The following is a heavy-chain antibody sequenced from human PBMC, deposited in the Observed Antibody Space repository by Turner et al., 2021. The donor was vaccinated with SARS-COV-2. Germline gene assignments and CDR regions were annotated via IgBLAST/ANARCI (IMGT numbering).Heavy chain of an antibody. CDR2: IYYSGST. D-gene: IGHD6-13*01. V-gene: IGHV4-39*01. CDR3: ARHWEVAAAAYLARFDP. Sequence: QLQLQDSVPGLVKPSETLSLTCTVSGGSISSSSYYWGRMRQPPGKGLEWIGSIYYSGSTYYNPSLKSRVTISVDTSKNQFSLKLTSVTAADTAVYFCARHWEVAAAAYLARFDPWGQGTLVTVSS. CDR1: GGSISSSSYY. J-gene: IGHJ5*02.